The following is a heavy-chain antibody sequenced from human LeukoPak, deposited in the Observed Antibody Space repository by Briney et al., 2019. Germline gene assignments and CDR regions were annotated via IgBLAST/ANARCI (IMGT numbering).Heavy chain of an antibody. CDR3: ARDRPTIVVADAFDI. D-gene: IGHD3-22*01. J-gene: IGHJ3*02. Sequence: PGGSLRLSCAASGFTFSSYGMHWVREAPGKGLEWVAFIRYDGTNTYYADSVKGRFTISRDNSKNTLYLQMNSLRAEDTALYYCARDRPTIVVADAFDIWGQGTMVTVSS. CDR2: IRYDGTNT. V-gene: IGHV3-30*02. CDR1: GFTFSSYG.